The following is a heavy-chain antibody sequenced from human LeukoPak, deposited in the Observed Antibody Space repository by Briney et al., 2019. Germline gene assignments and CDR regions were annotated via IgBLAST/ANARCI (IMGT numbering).Heavy chain of an antibody. V-gene: IGHV1-2*02. J-gene: IGHJ4*02. CDR1: GYTFTGYY. CDR3: ARVGTQMTLLRYFDWLLSGLDY. CDR2: INPNSGGT. D-gene: IGHD3-9*01. Sequence: GASVKVSCKTSGYTFTGYYMHWVRQAPGQGLEWMGWINPNSGGTNYAQKFQGRVTMTRDTSISTAYMELSRLRSDDTAVYYCARVGTQMTLLRYFDWLLSGLDYWGQGTLVTVSS.